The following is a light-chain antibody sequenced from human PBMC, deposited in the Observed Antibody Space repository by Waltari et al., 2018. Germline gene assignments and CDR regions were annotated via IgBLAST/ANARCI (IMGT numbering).Light chain of an antibody. V-gene: IGLV3-1*01. CDR1: KLGAKY. CDR2: QDS. Sequence: SYELTQPPSVSVSPGQTASITCSGDKLGAKYACWYQQKPGQSPVLVIYQDSKRPSGIAERFSGSNSGNTATLTISGTQAMDEADYYCQAWDSSTGVFGGGTKLTVL. J-gene: IGLJ2*01. CDR3: QAWDSSTGV.